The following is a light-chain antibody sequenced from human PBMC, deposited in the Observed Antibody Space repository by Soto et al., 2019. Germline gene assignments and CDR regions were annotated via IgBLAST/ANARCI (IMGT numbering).Light chain of an antibody. CDR3: QQFGRSQT. CDR2: GAS. J-gene: IGKJ1*01. CDR1: ESVRSKY. Sequence: EIVLTQSPATLSLSPGDRASLSCRARESVRSKYLDWCQHKPGQAPRLLIYGASSRAPGIPDRFSGSGSGTDFTLTISRLEPEDFAVYYCQQFGRSQTFGQGTKVDIK. V-gene: IGKV3-20*01.